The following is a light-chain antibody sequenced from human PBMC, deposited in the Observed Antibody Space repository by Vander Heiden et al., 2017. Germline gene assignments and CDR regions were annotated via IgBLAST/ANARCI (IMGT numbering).Light chain of an antibody. V-gene: IGLV1-44*01. CDR1: STNIGSHS. J-gene: IGLJ1*01. Sequence: QSVLTQPPSASGTPGPRVTISCSGSSTNIGSHSANWYQQLPGRAPRLLIYSNNQRPSGVPDRFSGSKSGTSASLAISGLQSEDEADYYCAAWDVSLNGHVFGTGTKVTVL. CDR3: AAWDVSLNGHV. CDR2: SNN.